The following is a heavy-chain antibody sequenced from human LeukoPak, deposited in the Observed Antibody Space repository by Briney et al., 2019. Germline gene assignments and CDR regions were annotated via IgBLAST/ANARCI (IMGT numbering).Heavy chain of an antibody. J-gene: IGHJ4*02. D-gene: IGHD3-22*01. CDR3: AKYGVVITTSLDY. Sequence: GGSLRLSCAASGFTFSSYAMSWVRQAPGKWLEWVSAISGSGGSTYYADSVKGRFTISRDNSKNTLYLQMNSLRAEDTAVYYCAKYGVVITTSLDYWGQGTLVTVSS. V-gene: IGHV3-23*01. CDR2: ISGSGGST. CDR1: GFTFSSYA.